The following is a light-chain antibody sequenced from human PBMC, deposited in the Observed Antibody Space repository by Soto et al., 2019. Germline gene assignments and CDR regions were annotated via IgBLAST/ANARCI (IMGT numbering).Light chain of an antibody. V-gene: IGKV3-15*01. CDR1: QSVNTN. CDR2: GAS. CDR3: QQYNNWAT. Sequence: EIVMTQSPATLSVSPGERAALSCRASQSVNTNLAWYQQXPGQAPRLLIYGASTRATGTPARFSGSGSGTEFTLTISSLQSEDFAVYYCQQYNNWATFGQGTKVDIK. J-gene: IGKJ1*01.